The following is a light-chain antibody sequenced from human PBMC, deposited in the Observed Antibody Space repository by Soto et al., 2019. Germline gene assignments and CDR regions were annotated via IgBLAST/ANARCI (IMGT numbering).Light chain of an antibody. Sequence: QSALTQPASVSGSPGQSITISCTGTSNDIATYNFVSWYQQHPGKAPKLLIYDVTNRPSGVSDRFSGSKSGSTASLTISELQAEDEADYYCNSYTTSTSFVFGTGTKVTVL. CDR2: DVT. CDR1: SNDIATYNF. V-gene: IGLV2-14*01. CDR3: NSYTTSTSFV. J-gene: IGLJ1*01.